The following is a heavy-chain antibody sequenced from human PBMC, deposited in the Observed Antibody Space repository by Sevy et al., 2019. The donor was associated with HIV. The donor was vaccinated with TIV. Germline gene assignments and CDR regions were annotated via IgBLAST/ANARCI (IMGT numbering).Heavy chain of an antibody. D-gene: IGHD3-3*01. CDR2: INPSSGGT. J-gene: IGHJ4*02. CDR3: ARELDDFWSGYQF. Sequence: ASVKVSCKASGYSFTDYFIHWVRQAPGQGLEWMGWINPSSGGTMSAQKFHDKVTMTRDTSINTAYLELSRLRSDDTAVYYCARELDDFWSGYQFWGQGTLVTVSS. CDR1: GYSFTDYF. V-gene: IGHV1-2*02.